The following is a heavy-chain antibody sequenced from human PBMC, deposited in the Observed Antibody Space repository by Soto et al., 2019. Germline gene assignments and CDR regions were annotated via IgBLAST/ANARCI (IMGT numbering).Heavy chain of an antibody. D-gene: IGHD4-4*01. CDR2: INPDGGGT. CDR1: GYTFTSYY. V-gene: IGHV1-46*01. Sequence: QVQLVQSGAEVKKPGASVKVSCKASGYTFTSYYMHWVRLAPGQGLEWVGIINPDGGGTSYAQQFQGRVIMTRDTSTSTVYMEMSSLRSEDTAVYYCAVGGNYLSMDVWGQGTTVTVSS. J-gene: IGHJ6*02. CDR3: AVGGNYLSMDV.